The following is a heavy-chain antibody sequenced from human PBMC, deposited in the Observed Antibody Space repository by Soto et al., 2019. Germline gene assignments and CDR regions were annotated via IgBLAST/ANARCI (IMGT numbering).Heavy chain of an antibody. D-gene: IGHD1-26*01. J-gene: IGHJ4*02. V-gene: IGHV1-3*01. CDR3: ARELGEWELLYY. CDR1: GYTFTSYA. Sequence: QVQLVQSGAEVKKPGASVKVSCKATGYTFTSYAMHWVRQAPGQRLEWMGWINAGNGNTKYSQKFQGRVTLTRDTSASTAYMELSSLRSEDTAVYYCARELGEWELLYYWGQGTLVTVSS. CDR2: INAGNGNT.